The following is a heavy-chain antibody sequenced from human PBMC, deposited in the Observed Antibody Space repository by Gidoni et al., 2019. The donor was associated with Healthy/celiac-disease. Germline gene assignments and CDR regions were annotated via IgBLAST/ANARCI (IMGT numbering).Heavy chain of an antibody. V-gene: IGHV1-3*01. D-gene: IGHD3-9*01. CDR2: INAGNGNT. CDR1: GYTFTSYA. J-gene: IGHJ4*02. CDR3: ATSSGDITYYDILTGYYSDDYFDY. Sequence: QVQLVQSGAEVKKPGASVKVSCKASGYTFTSYAMPWVRQAPGQRLEWMGWINAGNGNTKYSQKFQGRVTITRDTSASTAYMELSSLRSEDTAVYYCATSSGDITYYDILTGYYSDDYFDYWGQGTLVTVSS.